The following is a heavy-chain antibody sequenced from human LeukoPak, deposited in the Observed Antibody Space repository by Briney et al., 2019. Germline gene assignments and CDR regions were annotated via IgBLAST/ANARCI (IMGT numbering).Heavy chain of an antibody. V-gene: IGHV3-66*01. CDR2: IYSGGST. CDR3: ARGEYYYDGSAYHYYFDY. Sequence: GGSLRLSCVASGFTLSSSYMSWVRQAPGKGLEWVSVIYSGGSTYYADSVKGGFTISRDNSKNTLYLQMNSLRAEDSAVYYCARGEYYYDGSAYHYYFDYWGQGTLVTVSS. CDR1: GFTLSSSY. D-gene: IGHD3-22*01. J-gene: IGHJ4*02.